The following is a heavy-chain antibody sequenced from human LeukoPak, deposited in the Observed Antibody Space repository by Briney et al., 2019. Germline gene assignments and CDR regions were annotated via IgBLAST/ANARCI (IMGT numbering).Heavy chain of an antibody. V-gene: IGHV4-39*01. CDR3: ARASGSESDWFDP. CDR2: IYYRGYT. D-gene: IGHD3-10*01. J-gene: IGHJ5*02. CDR1: GGSISSSSFY. Sequence: SETLSLTCSVSGGSISSSSFYWGWIRQPPGRGLEWIGSIYYRGYTNHNPSLESRVTISVDTSKNQFSLNLSSVTAADTAMYYCARASGSESDWFDPWGQGALVTVSS.